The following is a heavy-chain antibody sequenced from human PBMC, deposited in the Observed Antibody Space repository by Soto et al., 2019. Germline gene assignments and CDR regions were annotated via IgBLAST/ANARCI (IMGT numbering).Heavy chain of an antibody. V-gene: IGHV3-33*01. Sequence: GGSLRLSCAASGFTFSSYGMHWVRQAPGMGLQWVAVIWYDGSNKYYADSVKGRFTISRDSSKNTLYLQMNSLRAEDTAVYYCARDYYDRSGYVSDAFELWGQGTMVTVSS. CDR2: IWYDGSNK. J-gene: IGHJ3*01. CDR1: GFTFSSYG. CDR3: ARDYYDRSGYVSDAFEL. D-gene: IGHD3-22*01.